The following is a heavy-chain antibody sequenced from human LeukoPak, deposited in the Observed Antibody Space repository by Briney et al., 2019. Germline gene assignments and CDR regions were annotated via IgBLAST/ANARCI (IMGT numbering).Heavy chain of an antibody. Sequence: PSETLSLTCTVSGGSISSYYWSWIRQPAGKGLEWIGRIYTSGSTNYNPSLKSRVTMSVDTSKNQFSLKLSSVTAADTAVYYCARVLTLPGYEEDDAFDIWGQGTMVTVSP. D-gene: IGHD5-18*01. CDR3: ARVLTLPGYEEDDAFDI. CDR2: IYTSGST. J-gene: IGHJ3*02. CDR1: GGSISSYY. V-gene: IGHV4-4*07.